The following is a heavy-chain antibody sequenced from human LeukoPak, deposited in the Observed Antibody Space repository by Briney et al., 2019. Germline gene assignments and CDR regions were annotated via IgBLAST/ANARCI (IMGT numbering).Heavy chain of an antibody. CDR3: ARGGGWHGNDY. V-gene: IGHV3-74*01. CDR1: GFTFSSYW. D-gene: IGHD3-10*01. CDR2: IKTDGSTT. J-gene: IGHJ4*02. Sequence: GGSLRLSCAASGFTFSSYWMHWVRQTPGKGLVWVSRIKTDGSTTSYADSVKSRFTISRDNAKNSLYLQMNSLRAEDTAVYYCARGGGWHGNDYWGQGTLVTVSS.